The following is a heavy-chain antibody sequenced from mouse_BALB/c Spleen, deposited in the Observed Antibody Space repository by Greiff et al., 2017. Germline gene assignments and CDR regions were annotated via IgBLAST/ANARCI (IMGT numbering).Heavy chain of an antibody. J-gene: IGHJ2*01. CDR1: GFTFSSYA. Sequence: EVKLVESGGGLVKPGGSLKLSCAASGFTFSSYAMSWVRQTPEKRLEWVASISSGGSTYYPDSVKGRFTISRDNARNILYLQMSSRRSEDTAMYYCARGLYGNYFDYWGQGTTLTVSS. D-gene: IGHD2-1*01. CDR2: ISSGGST. CDR3: ARGLYGNYFDY. V-gene: IGHV5-6-5*01.